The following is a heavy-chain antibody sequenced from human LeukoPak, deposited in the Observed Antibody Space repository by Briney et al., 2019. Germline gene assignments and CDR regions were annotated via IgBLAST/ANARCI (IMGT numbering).Heavy chain of an antibody. CDR2: ISYDGSNK. V-gene: IGHV3-30-3*01. D-gene: IGHD6-19*01. J-gene: IGHJ1*01. CDR1: GFTFSSYA. Sequence: GGSLRLSCAASGFTFSSYAMHWVRQVPGKGLEWVAVISYDGSNKYYADSVKGRFTISRDNSKNTLYLQMNSLRAEDTAVYYCARDGRQWQPRAEYFQHWGQGTLVTVSS. CDR3: ARDGRQWQPRAEYFQH.